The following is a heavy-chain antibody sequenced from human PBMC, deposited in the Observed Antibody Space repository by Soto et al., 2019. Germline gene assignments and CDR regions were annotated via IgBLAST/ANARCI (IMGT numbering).Heavy chain of an antibody. CDR2: IYYSGST. V-gene: IGHV4-59*01. J-gene: IGHJ6*02. Sequence: SETLSLTWPFSGGSISSCDWSWSRQPPGKGLEWIGYIYYSGSTNYNPSLKSRVTISVDTSKNQFSLKLSSVTAADTAVYYCARAALLDYYDSSGYYYYYGMDVWGQGTTVT. CDR3: ARAALLDYYDSSGYYYYYGMDV. CDR1: GGSISSCD. D-gene: IGHD3-22*01.